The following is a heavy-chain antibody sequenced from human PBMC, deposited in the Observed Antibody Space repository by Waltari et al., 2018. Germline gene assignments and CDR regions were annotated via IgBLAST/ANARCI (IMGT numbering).Heavy chain of an antibody. V-gene: IGHV1-69*04. Sequence: QVQLVQSGAEVKKPGSSVKVSCKASGGTFRSYAISWVRQAPGQGLEWMGRIIPILGIANYAQKFQGRVTITADKSTSTAYMELSSLRSEDTAVYYCARVSHQLELDYWGQGTLVTVSS. CDR2: IIPILGIA. CDR3: ARVSHQLELDY. J-gene: IGHJ4*02. CDR1: GGTFRSYA. D-gene: IGHD2-2*01.